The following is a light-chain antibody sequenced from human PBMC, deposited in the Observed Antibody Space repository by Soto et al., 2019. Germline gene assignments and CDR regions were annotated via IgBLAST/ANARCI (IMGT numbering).Light chain of an antibody. CDR2: GVS. CDR3: QQYTNWPPWT. V-gene: IGKV3-15*01. Sequence: EIVMTQSPATLSVSPGERATLSCRASQSVSSNLAWYQQKPGQAPRLLIYGVSTRATGIPARFIGSGSGTEFTLTIFSLQSEDFAVYYCQQYTNWPPWTFGQGTKVEIK. J-gene: IGKJ1*01. CDR1: QSVSSN.